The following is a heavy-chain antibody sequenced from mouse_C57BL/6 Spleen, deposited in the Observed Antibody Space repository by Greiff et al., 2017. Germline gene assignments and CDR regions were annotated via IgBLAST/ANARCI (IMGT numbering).Heavy chain of an antibody. CDR1: GYTFTSYW. CDR3: ANLGYYAMDY. J-gene: IGHJ4*01. CDR2: IHPSDSDT. D-gene: IGHD3-1*01. V-gene: IGHV1-74*01. Sequence: QVHVKQPGAELVKPGASVKVSCKASGYTFTSYWMRWVKQRPGQGLEWIGRIHPSDSDTNYNQKFKGKATLTVDKSSSTAYMQLSSLTSEDSAVYYCANLGYYAMDYWGQGTSVTVSS.